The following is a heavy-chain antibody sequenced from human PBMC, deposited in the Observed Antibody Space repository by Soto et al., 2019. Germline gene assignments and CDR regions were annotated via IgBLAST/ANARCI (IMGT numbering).Heavy chain of an antibody. V-gene: IGHV1-69*02. D-gene: IGHD3-22*01. CDR3: ARAMYYYDSSGYEYFQH. Sequence: ASVKVSCKASGGTFSSYTISWVRQAPGQGLEWMGRIIPILGIANYAQKFQGRVTITADKSTSTAYMELSSLRSEDTAVYYCARAMYYYDSSGYEYFQHWGQGTLVTVSS. CDR2: IIPILGIA. CDR1: GGTFSSYT. J-gene: IGHJ1*01.